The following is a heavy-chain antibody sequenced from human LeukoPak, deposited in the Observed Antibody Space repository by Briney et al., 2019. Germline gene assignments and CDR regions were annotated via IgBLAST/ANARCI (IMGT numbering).Heavy chain of an antibody. V-gene: IGHV1-24*01. CDR3: AKDQWGQLGGGFDY. D-gene: IGHD7-27*01. Sequence: ASVKVSCTVSGYTLTELSMHWVRQAPGKGLEWMGGFDPEDGETIYAQKFQGRVTMTEDTSTDTAYMELSSLRSEDTAVYYCAKDQWGQLGGGFDYWGQGTLVTVSS. J-gene: IGHJ4*02. CDR1: GYTLTELS. CDR2: FDPEDGET.